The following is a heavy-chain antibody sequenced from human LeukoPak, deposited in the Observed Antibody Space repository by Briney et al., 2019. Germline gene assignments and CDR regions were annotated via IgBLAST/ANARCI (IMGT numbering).Heavy chain of an antibody. V-gene: IGHV1-24*01. CDR3: PTLLGATHFFDY. D-gene: IGHD1-26*01. CDR1: GTYTFIELS. Sequence: ASVKVSCKVSGTYTFIELSMHWVRQAPGKGLEWMGGFDPADGETIYAQKFKGRVTMTEDTSTDTAYSDLSSLRSEDTAVYYCPTLLGATHFFDYWGQGTLVTVSS. J-gene: IGHJ4*02. CDR2: FDPADGET.